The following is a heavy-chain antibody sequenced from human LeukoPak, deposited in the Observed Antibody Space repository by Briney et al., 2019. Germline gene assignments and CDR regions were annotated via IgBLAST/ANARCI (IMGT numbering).Heavy chain of an antibody. Sequence: SETLSLTCTVSGGSISSYYWSWNRQPAGKGLEWIGSIYYSGSTYYNPSLKSRVTISVDTSKNQFSLKLSSVTAADTAVYYCAREENYDSSGYYGLDYWGQGTLVTVSS. V-gene: IGHV4-4*07. J-gene: IGHJ4*02. CDR1: GGSISSYY. D-gene: IGHD3-22*01. CDR2: IYYSGST. CDR3: AREENYDSSGYYGLDY.